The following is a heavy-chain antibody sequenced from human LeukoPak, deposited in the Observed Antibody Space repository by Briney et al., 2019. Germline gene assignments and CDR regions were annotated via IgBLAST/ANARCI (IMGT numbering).Heavy chain of an antibody. V-gene: IGHV1-8*03. J-gene: IGHJ3*02. Sequence: ASVKVSCKASGYTFTSYYMHWVRQATGQGLEWMGWMNPNSGNTGYAQKFQGRVTITRNTSISTAYMELSSLRSEDTAVYYCARVGSGIAVEAFDIWGQGTMVTVSS. CDR2: MNPNSGNT. CDR1: GYTFTSYY. CDR3: ARVGSGIAVEAFDI. D-gene: IGHD6-19*01.